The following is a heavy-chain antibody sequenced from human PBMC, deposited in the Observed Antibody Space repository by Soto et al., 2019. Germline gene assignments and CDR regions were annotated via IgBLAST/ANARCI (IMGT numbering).Heavy chain of an antibody. CDR1: GGSISSSNW. CDR3: ERTSPLVHLERREFDY. V-gene: IGHV4-4*02. D-gene: IGHD1-1*01. Sequence: QVQLQESGPGLVKPSGTLSLTCAVSGGSISSSNWWSWVRQPPGKGLEWIGEIYHSGSTNYNPSPMSRVTISVDKSKNQFSLKLSSVTAADTAVYYCERTSPLVHLERREFDYWGQGTLVTVSS. CDR2: IYHSGST. J-gene: IGHJ4*02.